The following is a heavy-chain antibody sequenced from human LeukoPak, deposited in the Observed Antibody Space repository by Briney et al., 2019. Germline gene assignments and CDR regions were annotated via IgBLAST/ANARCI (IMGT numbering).Heavy chain of an antibody. Sequence: GGSLRLSCAASGFTFNNSAMSWVRQAPAKGLEWVSSISGSGRSTYYADSVKGRFTVSKDSSKNTLFLQTNSLRPDDTAIYYCSRHGPRGPLASGTSRVYYGLDVWGKGTTVTVSS. V-gene: IGHV3-23*01. J-gene: IGHJ6*04. CDR2: ISGSGRST. CDR1: GFTFNNSA. D-gene: IGHD3-10*01. CDR3: SRHGPRGPLASGTSRVYYGLDV.